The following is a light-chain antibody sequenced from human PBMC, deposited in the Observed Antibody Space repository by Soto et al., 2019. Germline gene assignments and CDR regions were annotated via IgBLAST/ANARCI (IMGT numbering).Light chain of an antibody. V-gene: IGKV4-1*01. CDR3: HQYYSAPLT. J-gene: IGKJ4*01. CDR1: QSVLYRSNNKDY. Sequence: DIVMTESPDSLAVSLGERATINCKSSQSVLYRSNNKDYLAWYQQKPRQPPKLLIYWSSTRESGVPDRFSGSGSGTDFTLTISSLQAEDVAVYYCHQYYSAPLTCGGGTKGDIK. CDR2: WSS.